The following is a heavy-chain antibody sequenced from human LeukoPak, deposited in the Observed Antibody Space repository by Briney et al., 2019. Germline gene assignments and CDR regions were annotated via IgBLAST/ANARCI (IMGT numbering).Heavy chain of an antibody. CDR1: GGSINSY. J-gene: IGHJ5*02. CDR3: ARDPVSSYCSGGSCFGWFDP. Sequence: SETLSLTCTVSGGSINSYWSWIRQPAGKGLEWIGRISGSGTITYNPALQSRLSISIDTSKNQFSLKLMSVTAADTAVYYCARDPVSSYCSGGSCFGWFDPWGQGTLVTVSS. V-gene: IGHV4-4*07. D-gene: IGHD2-15*01. CDR2: ISGSGTI.